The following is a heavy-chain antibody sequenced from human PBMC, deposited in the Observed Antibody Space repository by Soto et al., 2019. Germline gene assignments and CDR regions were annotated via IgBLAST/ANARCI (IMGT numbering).Heavy chain of an antibody. J-gene: IGHJ6*02. CDR2: ISYDGSNK. V-gene: IGHV3-30*18. CDR3: AKDGGAAITIFGVAPHPLIYYYGMDV. CDR1: GFTFSSYG. D-gene: IGHD3-3*01. Sequence: GGSLRLSCAASGFTFSSYGMHWVRQAPGKGLEWVAVISYDGSNKYYADSVKGRFTISRDNSKNTLYLQMNSLRAEDTAVYYCAKDGGAAITIFGVAPHPLIYYYGMDVWGQGTTVTVSS.